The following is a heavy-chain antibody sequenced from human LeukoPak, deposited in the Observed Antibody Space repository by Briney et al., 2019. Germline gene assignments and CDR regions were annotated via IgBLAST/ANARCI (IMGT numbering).Heavy chain of an antibody. D-gene: IGHD3-22*01. J-gene: IGHJ5*02. CDR1: GGTFSSYA. CDR3: ARDHSSGPHWFDP. V-gene: IGHV1-18*01. CDR2: ISAYNGNT. Sequence: ASVKVSCKASGGTFSSYAISWVRQAPGQGLEWMGWISAYNGNTNYAQKLRGRVTMTTDTSTSTAYMELRSLRSDDTAVYYCARDHSSGPHWFDPWGQGTLVTVSS.